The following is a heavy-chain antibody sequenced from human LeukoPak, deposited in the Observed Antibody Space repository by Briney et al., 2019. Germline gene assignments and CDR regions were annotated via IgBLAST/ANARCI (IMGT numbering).Heavy chain of an antibody. V-gene: IGHV4-4*02. D-gene: IGHD3-3*01. CDR1: GASISSNNW. CDR2: IYHSGST. CDR3: ARGSFTIFGVSTPDY. J-gene: IGHJ4*02. Sequence: SGTLSLTCAVSGASISSNNWWWSWVRQPPGKGLEWIGEIYHSGSTNYNPSLKSRVTMSVDKSKNQFSLKLSSVTAADTAVYYCARGSFTIFGVSTPDYWGQGTLVTVSS.